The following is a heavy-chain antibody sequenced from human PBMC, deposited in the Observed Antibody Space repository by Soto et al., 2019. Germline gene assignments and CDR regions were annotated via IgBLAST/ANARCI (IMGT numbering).Heavy chain of an antibody. CDR2: IYYSGST. J-gene: IGHJ5*02. Sequence: SETLSLTCDVYGGSITTSTYYWGWIRQPPGKGLEWIGYIYYSGSTYYNPSLKSRVTISVDTSKNQFSLKLSSVTAADTAVYYCATEQQLAYATNWFDPWGQGTLVTVSS. CDR3: ATEQQLAYATNWFDP. D-gene: IGHD6-13*01. CDR1: GGSITTSTYY. V-gene: IGHV4-30-4*08.